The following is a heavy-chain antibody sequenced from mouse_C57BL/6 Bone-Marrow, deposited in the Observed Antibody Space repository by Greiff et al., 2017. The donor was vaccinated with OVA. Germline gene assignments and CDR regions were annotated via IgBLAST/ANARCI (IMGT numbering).Heavy chain of an antibody. Sequence: EVQLVESGGGLVKPGGSLKLSCAASGFTFSSYAMSWVRQTPEKRLAWVATISDGGSYTYYPDNVKGRFTISRDNAKNNLYLQMSHLKSEDTAMYYCARDRGLDYWGQGTTLTVSS. CDR2: ISDGGSYT. V-gene: IGHV5-4*01. CDR3: ARDRGLDY. CDR1: GFTFSSYA. J-gene: IGHJ2*01.